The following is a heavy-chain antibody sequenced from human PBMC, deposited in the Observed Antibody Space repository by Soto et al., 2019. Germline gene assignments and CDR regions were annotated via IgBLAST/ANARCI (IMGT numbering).Heavy chain of an antibody. CDR2: INPNSGGT. D-gene: IGHD3-22*01. CDR3: ARDTYDYYDSSGYYAFDI. Sequence: ASVKVSCKASGYTFTGYYMHWVRQAPGQGLEWMGWINPNSGGTNYVQKFQGRVTMTRDTSISTAYMELSRLRSDDTAVYYCARDTYDYYDSSGYYAFDIWGQGTMVTVSS. J-gene: IGHJ3*02. CDR1: GYTFTGYY. V-gene: IGHV1-2*02.